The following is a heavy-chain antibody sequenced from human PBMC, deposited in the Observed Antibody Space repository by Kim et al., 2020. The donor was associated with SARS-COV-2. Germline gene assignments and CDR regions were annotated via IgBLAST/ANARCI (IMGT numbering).Heavy chain of an antibody. J-gene: IGHJ5*02. D-gene: IGHD3-10*01. CDR2: IYYSGST. CDR1: GGSISSYY. Sequence: SETLSLTCTVSGGSISSYYWSWIRQPPGKGLEWIGYIYYSGSTNYNPSLKSRVTISVDTSKNQFSLKLSSVTAADTAVYYCARDGWFGELSPWGQGTLVTVSS. V-gene: IGHV4-59*13. CDR3: ARDGWFGELSP.